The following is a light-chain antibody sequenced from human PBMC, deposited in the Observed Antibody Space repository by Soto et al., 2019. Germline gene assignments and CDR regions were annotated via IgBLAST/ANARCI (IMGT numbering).Light chain of an antibody. V-gene: IGKV1-5*01. J-gene: IGKJ1*01. CDR3: QQYNSYSWT. CDR2: DAS. Sequence: DIQMTQSPSTLSASVGDRVTITCRASQSISSWLSLYQQKPGKAPKLLIYDASSLESGVPSRFSGNRSGTEVTLTISSLQPDEFATYYCQQYNSYSWTFGQGTKVEIK. CDR1: QSISSW.